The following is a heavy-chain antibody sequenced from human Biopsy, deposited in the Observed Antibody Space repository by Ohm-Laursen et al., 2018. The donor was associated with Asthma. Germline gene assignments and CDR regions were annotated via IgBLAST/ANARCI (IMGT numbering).Heavy chain of an antibody. CDR3: ARQPIAEPGTTFYYYYGMDV. V-gene: IGHV3-53*01. Sequence: SLRLSCSATGFTVTTHYMSWVRQAPGKGLEWVSVIYSGGSTYYVDSVKGRFTISRDSSKNTLFLQMDSLRAEDTAVYYCARQPIAEPGTTFYYYYGMDVWGQGTTVTVSS. D-gene: IGHD6-13*01. CDR2: IYSGGST. CDR1: GFTVTTHY. J-gene: IGHJ6*02.